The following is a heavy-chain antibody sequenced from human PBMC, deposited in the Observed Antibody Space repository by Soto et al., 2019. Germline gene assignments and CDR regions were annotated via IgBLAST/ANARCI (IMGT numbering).Heavy chain of an antibody. V-gene: IGHV1-18*01. J-gene: IGHJ4*02. CDR2: ISAYNGNT. CDR1: GYTFTSYG. Sequence: QVQLVQSGAEVKKPGASVKVSCKASGYTFTSYGISWVRQAPGQGLEWMGWISAYNGNTNYAQKLQGRVTMTTDTSTSTAYTDLRSLRSDDTAVYYCAIVGPRLIPASLGSSSLQGFDYWGQGTLVTVSS. D-gene: IGHD6-13*01. CDR3: AIVGPRLIPASLGSSSLQGFDY.